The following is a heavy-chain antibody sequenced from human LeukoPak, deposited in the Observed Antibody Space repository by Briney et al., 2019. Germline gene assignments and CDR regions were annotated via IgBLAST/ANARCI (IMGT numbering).Heavy chain of an antibody. CDR3: ARHRRTTVTTKNWFDP. V-gene: IGHV4-59*08. D-gene: IGHD4-17*01. CDR2: IYYSGST. Sequence: SETLSLTCTVSGGSISSYYWSWIRQPPGKGLEWIGYIYYSGSTNYNPSLKSRVTISVDTSKNQFSLKLSSVTAADTAVYYCARHRRTTVTTKNWFDPWGQGTLVTVSS. CDR1: GGSISSYY. J-gene: IGHJ5*02.